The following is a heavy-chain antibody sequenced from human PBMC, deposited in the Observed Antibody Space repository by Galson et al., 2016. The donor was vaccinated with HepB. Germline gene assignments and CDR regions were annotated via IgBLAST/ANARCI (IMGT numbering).Heavy chain of an antibody. CDR1: GFSLNSGGEG. CDR3: AQLGGNCASCFDH. V-gene: IGHV2-5*02. CDR2: IYLDGEE. J-gene: IGHJ5*02. Sequence: PALVKPTQTLTLTCTFSGFSLNSGGEGVGWIRQPPGKALEWLALIYLDGEERYRPALQNRLTISKDTSQNQVVRTMTNMDAVDTGTSFCAQLGGNCASCFDHWGQGALVAVSA. D-gene: IGHD2-21*01.